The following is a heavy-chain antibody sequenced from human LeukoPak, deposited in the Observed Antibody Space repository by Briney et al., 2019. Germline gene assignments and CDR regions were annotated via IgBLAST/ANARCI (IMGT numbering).Heavy chain of an antibody. J-gene: IGHJ4*02. CDR2: ICSGGNM. CDR1: GGSVSSSYY. Sequence: SETLSLTCTVSGGSVSSSYYWGWIRQPPGKGLEWIGSICSGGNMYFNPIFESRVTISVDSSRSHFFLQLTSATAADTAVYFCARDGPWKSDSWGRGTLVTVSS. V-gene: IGHV4-39*02. CDR3: ARDGPWKSDS. D-gene: IGHD1-1*01.